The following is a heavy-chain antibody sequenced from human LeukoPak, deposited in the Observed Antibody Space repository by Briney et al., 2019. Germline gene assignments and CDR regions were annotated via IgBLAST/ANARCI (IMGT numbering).Heavy chain of an antibody. V-gene: IGHV4-31*03. CDR3: ARDGAPGYYDGSGYALVY. CDR2: IYYSGSA. D-gene: IGHD3-22*01. Sequence: SATLSLTCTVSGGSISSGGYYWSWIRLHPGKGLEWIGYIYYSGSAYYNPSLKSRVTISVDTSKNQFSLKLSSVTAADTAVYYCARDGAPGYYDGSGYALVYWGQGTLVTVSS. J-gene: IGHJ4*02. CDR1: GGSISSGGYY.